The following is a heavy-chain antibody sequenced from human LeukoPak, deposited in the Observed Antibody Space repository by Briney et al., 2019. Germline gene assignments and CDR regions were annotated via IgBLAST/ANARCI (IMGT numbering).Heavy chain of an antibody. Sequence: GGSLRLSCAASGFTFSSYGMHWVRQAPGKGLEWVAFIRYDGSNKYYADSVKGRSTISRNNSKNTLYLQMNSLRAEDTAVYYCAKLGFGEPIGDYWGQGTLVTVSS. CDR1: GFTFSSYG. CDR2: IRYDGSNK. D-gene: IGHD3-10*01. CDR3: AKLGFGEPIGDY. V-gene: IGHV3-30*02. J-gene: IGHJ4*02.